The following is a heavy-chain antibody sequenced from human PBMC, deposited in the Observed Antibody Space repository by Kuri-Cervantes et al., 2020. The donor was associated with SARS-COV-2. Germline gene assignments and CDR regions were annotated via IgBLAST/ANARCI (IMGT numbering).Heavy chain of an antibody. D-gene: IGHD2-2*01. Sequence: LSLTCAASGFTFSSYSMNWVRQAPGKGLEWVSSISSSSSYIYYADSVKGRFTISRDNSKNTLYLQMNSLRAEDTAVYYCARDLGYCSSTSCRYGMDVWGQGTTVTVSS. V-gene: IGHV3-21*01. CDR1: GFTFSSYS. CDR3: ARDLGYCSSTSCRYGMDV. J-gene: IGHJ6*02. CDR2: ISSSSSYI.